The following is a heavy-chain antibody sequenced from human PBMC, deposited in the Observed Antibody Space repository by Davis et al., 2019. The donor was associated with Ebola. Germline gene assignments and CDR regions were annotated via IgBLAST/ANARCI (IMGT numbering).Heavy chain of an antibody. J-gene: IGHJ4*02. CDR3: VKGDEGVAVGACDY. CDR1: CFTFRTYA. V-gene: IGHV3-64D*06. CDR2: ISSNGGST. D-gene: IGHD1-26*01. Sequence: ESLKISCSASCFTFRTYAMHWVRQAPGKGLEYVSAISSNGGSTYYADSVKGRFTISRDNSKNTLYLQMSSLRAEDTAVYYCVKGDEGVAVGACDYWGQGTLVTVSS.